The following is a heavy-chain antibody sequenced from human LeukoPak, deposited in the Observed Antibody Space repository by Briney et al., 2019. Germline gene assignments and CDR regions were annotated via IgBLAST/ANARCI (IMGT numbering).Heavy chain of an antibody. J-gene: IGHJ4*02. D-gene: IGHD1-7*01. CDR3: ARDPGTAHFDY. CDR1: GYTFTGYY. Sequence: ASVKVSCKASGYTFTGYYMHWVRQAPGQGLEWMGRINPKSGDTNYAQKFQGRVTMTRDTSISAAYMELSRLRSDDTAVYYCARDPGTAHFDYWGQGTLVTVSS. CDR2: INPKSGDT. V-gene: IGHV1-2*06.